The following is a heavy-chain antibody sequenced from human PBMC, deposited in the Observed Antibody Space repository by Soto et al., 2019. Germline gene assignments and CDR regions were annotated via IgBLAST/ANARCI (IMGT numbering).Heavy chain of an antibody. CDR1: GFTFSSYA. D-gene: IGHD4-17*01. J-gene: IGHJ3*02. V-gene: IGHV3-30-3*01. CDR3: ARSEMDYAADDI. Sequence: GGSLRLSCAASGFTFSSYAMHWVRQAPGKGLERVAVISYDGSNKYYADSVKGRFTISRDNSKNTLYLQMNSLRAEDTAVYYCARSEMDYAADDIWGQGTMVTVSS. CDR2: ISYDGSNK.